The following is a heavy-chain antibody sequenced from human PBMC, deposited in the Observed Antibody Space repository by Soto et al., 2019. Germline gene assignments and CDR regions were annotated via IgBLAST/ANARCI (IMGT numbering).Heavy chain of an antibody. J-gene: IGHJ6*02. CDR2: ISYDGSNK. CDR3: AREGTGDHYYYYGMDV. D-gene: IGHD7-27*01. Sequence: QVQLVESGGGVVQPGRSLRLSCAASGFTFSSYAMHWVRQAPGKGLEWVAVISYDGSNKYYADSVKGRFNISRDNSKNTLYLQMNSLRAEDTAVYYCAREGTGDHYYYYGMDVWGQGTTVTVSS. CDR1: GFTFSSYA. V-gene: IGHV3-30-3*01.